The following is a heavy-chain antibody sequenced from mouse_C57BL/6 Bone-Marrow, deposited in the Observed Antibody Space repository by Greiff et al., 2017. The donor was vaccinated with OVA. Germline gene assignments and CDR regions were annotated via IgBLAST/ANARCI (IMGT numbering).Heavy chain of an antibody. CDR2: ICTGGGT. J-gene: IGHJ3*01. CDR1: GFSLTSYA. Sequence: QVQLKESGPGLVAPSQSLSITCTASGFSLTSYAISWVRQRPGKGLEWLGVICTGGGTNYNSALKSRLSISKNNSTSQVFLKMTSVQTDDTARYYCARNSDSEAGFAYWGQGTLVTVSA. V-gene: IGHV2-9-1*01. CDR3: ARNSDSEAGFAY. D-gene: IGHD2-12*01.